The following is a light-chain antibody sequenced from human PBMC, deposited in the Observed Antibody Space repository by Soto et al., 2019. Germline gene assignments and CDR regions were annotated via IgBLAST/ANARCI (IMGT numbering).Light chain of an antibody. J-gene: IGLJ1*01. V-gene: IGLV2-8*01. CDR3: SSYVGASIYV. Sequence: QSVLTQPPSAPGSPGQSVTISCTGTSRDVGGYNYVSRYQQHPGKAPTLMIYELSKRPPGVPDPFSGSKSGNTASLTVSGLQPEDEADYYCSSYVGASIYVLGTGTKVTVL. CDR1: SRDVGGYNY. CDR2: ELS.